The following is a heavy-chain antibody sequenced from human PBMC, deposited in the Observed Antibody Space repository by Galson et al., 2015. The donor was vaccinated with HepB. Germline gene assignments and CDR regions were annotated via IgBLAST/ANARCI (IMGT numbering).Heavy chain of an antibody. J-gene: IGHJ4*02. Sequence: SLRLSCAASGFIFSRHGFHWVRQAPGKGLEWVALIWADGTKQLYGDSVKGRFTISRDNAKNTVYLQTNSLRADDTAVYYCAREAAIAAPAAFDNWGQGALVTVSS. CDR3: AREAAIAAPAAFDN. CDR2: IWADGTKQ. D-gene: IGHD6-13*01. V-gene: IGHV3-33*01. CDR1: GFIFSRHG.